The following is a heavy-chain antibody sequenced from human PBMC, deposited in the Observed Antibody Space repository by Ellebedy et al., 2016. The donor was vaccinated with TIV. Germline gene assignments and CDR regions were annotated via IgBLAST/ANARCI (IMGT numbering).Heavy chain of an antibody. Sequence: MPGGSLRLSCTVSGDSMSTYYWTWIRQPPGKGLEWIGYFYSSGSTDYKPSLKSRVAISVDTSKNQFSLKLSSVTAADTAVYFCSGAYGRATPKYWGQGTLVTVSS. CDR2: FYSSGST. D-gene: IGHD3-10*01. V-gene: IGHV4-59*01. CDR3: SGAYGRATPKY. CDR1: GDSMSTYY. J-gene: IGHJ4*02.